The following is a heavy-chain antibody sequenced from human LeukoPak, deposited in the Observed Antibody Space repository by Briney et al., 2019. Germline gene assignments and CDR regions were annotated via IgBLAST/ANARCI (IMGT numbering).Heavy chain of an antibody. D-gene: IGHD1-1*01. J-gene: IGHJ4*02. CDR2: INDSGRT. CDR1: GGSFSDYN. V-gene: IGHV4-34*01. Sequence: PSETLSLTCAVYGGSFSDYNWSWLRQSPEKGLEWIGEINDSGRTHYNPSLKSRVTISVDTAKYQFSLSPSSLTAADTAVYYCARGLDLEGLDYWGQGTLVTVSS. CDR3: ARGLDLEGLDY.